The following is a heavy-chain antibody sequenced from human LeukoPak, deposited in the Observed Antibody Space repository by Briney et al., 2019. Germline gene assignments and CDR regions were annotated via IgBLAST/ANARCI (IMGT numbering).Heavy chain of an antibody. J-gene: IGHJ3*02. CDR3: AGRYSYGATYAFDI. CDR1: GGSISSGSYY. Sequence: SETLSLTCTVSGGSISSGSYYWSWIRQPAGKGLEWIGRIYTSGSTNYNPSLKSRVTISVDTSKNQFSLKLSSVTAADTAVYYCAGRYSYGATYAFDIWGQGTMVTVSS. D-gene: IGHD5-18*01. V-gene: IGHV4-61*02. CDR2: IYTSGST.